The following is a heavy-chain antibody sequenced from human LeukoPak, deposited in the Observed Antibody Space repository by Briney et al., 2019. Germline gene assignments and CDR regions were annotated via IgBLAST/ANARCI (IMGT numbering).Heavy chain of an antibody. V-gene: IGHV3-23*01. CDR2: ISGSGGST. CDR1: GFTFSSYA. D-gene: IGHD3-22*01. Sequence: PGGSLRLSCAASGFTFSSYAMSWVRQAPGKGLEWVSAISGSGGSTYYADSVKGRFTISRDNSKNTLYLQMNSLRAGDTAVYYCAREVSYYDSSGYYLTGAFDIWGQGTMVTVSS. CDR3: AREVSYYDSSGYYLTGAFDI. J-gene: IGHJ3*02.